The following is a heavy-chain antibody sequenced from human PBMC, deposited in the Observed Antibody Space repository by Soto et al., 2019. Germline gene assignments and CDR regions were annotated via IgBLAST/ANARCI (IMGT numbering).Heavy chain of an antibody. J-gene: IGHJ6*02. V-gene: IGHV4-39*02. CDR1: GGSISSSSYY. D-gene: IGHD2-21*02. Sequence: SETLSLTCTVSGGSISSSSYYWGWIRQPPGKGLEWIGSIYYSGSTYYNPSLKSRVTISVDTSKNQFSLKLSSVTAADTAVYYCARDGVTAYYGMDVWGQGATVTVSS. CDR2: IYYSGST. CDR3: ARDGVTAYYGMDV.